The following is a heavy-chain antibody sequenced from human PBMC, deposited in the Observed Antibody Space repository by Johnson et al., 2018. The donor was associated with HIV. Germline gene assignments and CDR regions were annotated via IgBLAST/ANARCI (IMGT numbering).Heavy chain of an antibody. CDR3: ARGQQDMGAGAFDI. CDR1: GFTFSSYD. V-gene: IGHV3-13*01. D-gene: IGHD3-16*01. J-gene: IGHJ3*02. CDR2: IGTAGDT. Sequence: VQLVESGGGLVQPGGSLRLSCAASGFTFSSYDMHWVRQVTGKGLEWVSAIGTAGDTYYPGSVKGRFTISRGNAKNSLHLQMNSLRAGDTAVYYCARGQQDMGAGAFDIWGQGTMVTVSS.